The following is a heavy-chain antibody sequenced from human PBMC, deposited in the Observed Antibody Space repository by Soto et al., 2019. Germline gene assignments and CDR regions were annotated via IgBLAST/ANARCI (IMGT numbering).Heavy chain of an antibody. J-gene: IGHJ6*02. Sequence: QTGGSLRLSCAASGFTFGDFWMNWVRQAPGKGLEWVANIKEDGSEKYFLDSVKGRFTISRDNAKNSLYLQINSLRAEDTGVYYCARDLGRTAAGYYYDAMDVWGQGTTVTVSS. V-gene: IGHV3-7*01. D-gene: IGHD2-2*01. CDR2: IKEDGSEK. CDR3: ARDLGRTAAGYYYDAMDV. CDR1: GFTFGDFW.